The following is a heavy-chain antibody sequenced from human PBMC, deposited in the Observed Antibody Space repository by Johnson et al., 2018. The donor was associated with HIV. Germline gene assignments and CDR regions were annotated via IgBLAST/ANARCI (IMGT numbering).Heavy chain of an antibody. CDR3: ATRDPTYRPGAFDI. V-gene: IGHV3-38-3*01. D-gene: IGHD1-14*01. J-gene: IGHJ3*02. Sequence: VQLVESRGVLVQPGGSLRLSCAASGFTVSSNEMSWVRQAPGKGLEWVSSISGGSTYYADSRKGRFTISSDNSKNTLHLQMNSLRAEDTAVYYCATRDPTYRPGAFDIWGQGTMVTVSS. CDR1: GFTVSSNE. CDR2: ISGGST.